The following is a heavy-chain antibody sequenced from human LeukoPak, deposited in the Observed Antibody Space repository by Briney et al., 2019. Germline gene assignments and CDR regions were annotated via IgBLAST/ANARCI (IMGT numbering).Heavy chain of an antibody. CDR1: GGSFSGYY. Sequence: SETLSLTCAVYGGSFSGYYWSWLRQPPGKGLEWIGEINHSGSTNYNPSLKSRGTISVDTSTNQFSLKLSSVTAADTAVYYCARNIVVVPAAIRHAFDIWGQGTMVTASS. V-gene: IGHV4-34*01. D-gene: IGHD2-2*02. J-gene: IGHJ3*02. CDR3: ARNIVVVPAAIRHAFDI. CDR2: INHSGST.